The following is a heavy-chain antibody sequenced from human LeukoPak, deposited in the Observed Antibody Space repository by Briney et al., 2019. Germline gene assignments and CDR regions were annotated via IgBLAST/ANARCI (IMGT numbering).Heavy chain of an antibody. J-gene: IGHJ6*03. D-gene: IGHD2-2*01. Sequence: GGSLRLSCAASGFTFSSYSMNWVRQAPGKGLEWVSSISSSSSYIYYADSVMGRFTISRDNAKNSLYLQMNSLRAEDTAVYYCARDVSMIVVVSYYYYYMDVWGKGTTVTVSS. CDR2: ISSSSSYI. CDR3: ARDVSMIVVVSYYYYYMDV. V-gene: IGHV3-21*01. CDR1: GFTFSSYS.